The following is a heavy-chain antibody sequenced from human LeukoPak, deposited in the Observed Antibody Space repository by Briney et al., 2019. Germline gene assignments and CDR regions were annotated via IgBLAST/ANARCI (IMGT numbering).Heavy chain of an antibody. V-gene: IGHV4-30-4*02. J-gene: IGHJ4*02. CDR3: ARAPWGRSDFWSGHPYYFDY. CDR1: GGSISSGDYY. D-gene: IGHD3-3*01. CDR2: IYYSGST. Sequence: SETLSLTCTVSGGSISSGDYYWSWIRQPPGKGLEWIGYIYYSGSTYYNPSLKSRVTISVDTSKNQFSLKLSSVTAADTAVYYCARAPWGRSDFWSGHPYYFDYWGQGTLVTVSS.